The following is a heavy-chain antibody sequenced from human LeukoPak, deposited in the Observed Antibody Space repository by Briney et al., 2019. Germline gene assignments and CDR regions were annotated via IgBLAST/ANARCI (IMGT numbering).Heavy chain of an antibody. Sequence: SVKVSCKASGGTFSSYAISWVRQAPGQGLEWMGGIIPIFGTANYAQKFQGRVTITAYESTSTAYMELSSLRSEDTAVYYCARDTDSRPNWFDPWGQGTLVTVSS. J-gene: IGHJ5*02. V-gene: IGHV1-69*01. CDR2: IIPIFGTA. CDR3: ARDTDSRPNWFDP. D-gene: IGHD6-13*01. CDR1: GGTFSSYA.